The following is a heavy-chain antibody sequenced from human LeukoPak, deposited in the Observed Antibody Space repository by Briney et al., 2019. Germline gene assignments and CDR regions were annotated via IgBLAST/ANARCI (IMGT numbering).Heavy chain of an antibody. V-gene: IGHV3-23*01. CDR2: VSGSGGST. D-gene: IGHD1-26*01. Sequence: GGTLRLSCAASGFTFSSYGMNWVRQAPGKGLEWVSSVSGSGGSTYYGDAVKGRFTISRDNSKNTLYLQMNSLRAEDTAVYYCAKDQSRGKWELRGGFDYWGQGTLVTVSS. CDR3: AKDQSRGKWELRGGFDY. CDR1: GFTFSSYG. J-gene: IGHJ4*02.